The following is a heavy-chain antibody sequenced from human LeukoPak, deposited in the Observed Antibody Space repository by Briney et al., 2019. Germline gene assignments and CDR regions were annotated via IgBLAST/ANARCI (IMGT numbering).Heavy chain of an antibody. CDR1: GGTFSSYA. Sequence: SVKVSCKASGGTFSSYAISWVRQAPGQGLEWMGGIIPIFGTANYAQKFQGRVTTTADESTSTAYMELSSLRSEDTAVYYCASWGSEDFWSGPFDYWGQGTLVTVSS. D-gene: IGHD3-3*01. J-gene: IGHJ4*02. CDR2: IIPIFGTA. CDR3: ASWGSEDFWSGPFDY. V-gene: IGHV1-69*13.